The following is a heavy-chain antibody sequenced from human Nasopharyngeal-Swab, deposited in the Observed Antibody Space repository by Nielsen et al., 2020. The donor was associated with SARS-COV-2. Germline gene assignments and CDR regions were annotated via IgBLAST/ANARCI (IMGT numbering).Heavy chain of an antibody. CDR3: AKGVYSYGYVADLYFDY. J-gene: IGHJ4*02. CDR2: ISSSSSYI. Sequence: GESLKISCAASGFTFSSYSMNWVRQAPGKGLEWVSSISSSSSYIYYADSVKGRFTISRDNSKNTLYLQMNSLRAEDTAVYYCAKGVYSYGYVADLYFDYWGQGTLVTVSS. CDR1: GFTFSSYS. D-gene: IGHD5-18*01. V-gene: IGHV3-21*01.